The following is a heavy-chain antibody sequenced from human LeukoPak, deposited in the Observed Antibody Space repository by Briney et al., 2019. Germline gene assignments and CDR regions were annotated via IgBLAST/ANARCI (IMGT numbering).Heavy chain of an antibody. CDR2: INAGNDNT. J-gene: IGHJ5*02. Sequence: GASVTVSCKASGYTFTSYAMHWVRQAPGQRLEWMGWINAGNDNTKYSQKFQGRVTITRATSASTAYMELSSLRSEDTAVYYCARDLGYCTGGTCYPNWFDPWGQGTLVTVSS. CDR1: GYTFTSYA. V-gene: IGHV1-3*01. CDR3: ARDLGYCTGGTCYPNWFDP. D-gene: IGHD2-15*01.